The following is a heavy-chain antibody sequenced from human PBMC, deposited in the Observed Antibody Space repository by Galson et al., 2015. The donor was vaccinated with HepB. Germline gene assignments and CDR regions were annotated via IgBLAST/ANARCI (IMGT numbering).Heavy chain of an antibody. CDR3: ARAAGWVDP. J-gene: IGHJ5*02. V-gene: IGHV3-48*04. CDR2: ISGSGTIA. Sequence: SLRLSCAASTFIFSTYSMNWVRQAPGKGLEWVSYISGSGTIAYYADSVKGRFTVSRDNAKKSLYLQMNSLRAEDTAIYYCARAAGWVDPWGQGTLVIVSS. CDR1: TFIFSTYS.